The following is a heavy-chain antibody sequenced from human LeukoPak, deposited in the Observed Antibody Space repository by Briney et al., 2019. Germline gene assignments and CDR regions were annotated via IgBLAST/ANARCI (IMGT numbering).Heavy chain of an antibody. D-gene: IGHD6-13*01. J-gene: IGHJ4*02. CDR2: INHSGST. Sequence: SETLSLTCAVYGGSFSGYYWSWIRQPPGKGLEWIGEINHSGSTNYNPSLKSRVTISVDTSKNQFSLKLSSVTAADTAVYYCARDPIGSRWPYYFDYWGQGTLVTVSS. V-gene: IGHV4-34*01. CDR1: GGSFSGYY. CDR3: ARDPIGSRWPYYFDY.